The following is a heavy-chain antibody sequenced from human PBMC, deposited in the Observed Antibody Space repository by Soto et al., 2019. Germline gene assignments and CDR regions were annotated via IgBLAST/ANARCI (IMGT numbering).Heavy chain of an antibody. CDR3: ARDPTHYSDHDSY. Sequence: SLRLSCAASGFTVSSNYMSWVRQAPGKGLEWVSVIYSGGSTYYADSVKGRVTITADKSTSTAYMELSSLRSEDTAVYYCARDPTHYSDHDSYWGQGTLVTVSS. D-gene: IGHD5-12*01. CDR2: IYSGGST. J-gene: IGHJ4*02. CDR1: GFTVSSNY. V-gene: IGHV3-53*05.